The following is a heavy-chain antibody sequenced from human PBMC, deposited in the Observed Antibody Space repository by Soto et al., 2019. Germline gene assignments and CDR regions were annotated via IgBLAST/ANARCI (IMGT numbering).Heavy chain of an antibody. CDR1: GYTFTSYG. CDR3: ARDLLRGTHYFDY. CDR2: ISAYNGNT. J-gene: IGHJ4*02. D-gene: IGHD1-1*01. Sequence: GASVKVSCKASGYTFTSYGISWVRQAPGQGLEWMGWISAYNGNTNYAQKLQGRVTMTTDTSTSTAYVELRSLRSDDTAVYYCARDLLRGTHYFDYWGQGTLVTVSS. V-gene: IGHV1-18*04.